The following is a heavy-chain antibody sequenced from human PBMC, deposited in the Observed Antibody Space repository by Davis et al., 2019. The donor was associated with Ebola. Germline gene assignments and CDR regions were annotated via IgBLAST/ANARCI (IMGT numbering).Heavy chain of an antibody. CDR1: GFTFSSYA. CDR2: ISYDGSNK. J-gene: IGHJ4*02. Sequence: PSETLSPTCAASGFTFSSYAMHWVRQAPGKGLEWVAAISYDGSNKYYADPVKGRFTISRDNSKNTLYRQMNSLRAEDTAVYYCARGITMVRGLDYWGQGTLVTVSS. CDR3: ARGITMVRGLDY. D-gene: IGHD3-10*01. V-gene: IGHV3-30*14.